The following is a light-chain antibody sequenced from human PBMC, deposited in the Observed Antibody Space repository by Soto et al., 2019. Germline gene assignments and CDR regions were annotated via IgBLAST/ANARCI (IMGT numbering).Light chain of an antibody. J-gene: IGKJ4*01. CDR2: GAV. Sequence: EIVMTQSPATLSVSPGETATLSCRASQGIGSAVAWYQHKAGQDPRLLIVGAVITATGVPFRFSGGGSGTEFTLTISSLQSEDSAVYYCQQYCNWPPLPFGGGTTV. V-gene: IGKV3-15*01. CDR3: QQYCNWPPLP. CDR1: QGIGSA.